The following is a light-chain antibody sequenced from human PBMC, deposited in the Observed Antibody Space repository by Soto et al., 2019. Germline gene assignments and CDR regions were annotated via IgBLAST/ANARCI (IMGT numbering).Light chain of an antibody. Sequence: EVVLTQSPATLSLSPGERATLSCRASQTIRSNFLTWYQQKPGQAPRLLIYTASTRAAGIPDRFSGSGSGTDFTLTISRLEPEDFAGYFCQHYDSSSGLTFGQRTKLQIK. CDR1: QTIRSNF. V-gene: IGKV3-20*01. CDR3: QHYDSSSGLT. J-gene: IGKJ2*01. CDR2: TAS.